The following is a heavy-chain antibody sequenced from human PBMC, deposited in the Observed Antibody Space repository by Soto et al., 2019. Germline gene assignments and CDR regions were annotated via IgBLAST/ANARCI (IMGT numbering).Heavy chain of an antibody. CDR1: GYTFTSNY. Sequence: GASVKLSCKASGYTFTSNYMHWVRQAPKQGLEWMGIINPSGGSTSYAQKFQGRVTMTRDTSTSTVYMELSSLRSEDTAVYYCARDLTVSSSRFNWFDPWGQGTLVTVSS. V-gene: IGHV1-46*03. CDR2: INPSGGST. CDR3: ARDLTVSSSRFNWFDP. D-gene: IGHD6-6*01. J-gene: IGHJ5*02.